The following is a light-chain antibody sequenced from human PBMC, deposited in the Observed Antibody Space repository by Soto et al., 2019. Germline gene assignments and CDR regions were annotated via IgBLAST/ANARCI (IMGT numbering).Light chain of an antibody. CDR3: SSYAGSLYI. V-gene: IGLV2-8*01. Sequence: QSALTQPPSASGSPGQSVTISCTGTRSDVGDYNYVSWYQQHPGKAPKLMIYEVSKRPSGVPDRFSGSKSGNTASLTVSGLQAEDEADYYCSSYAGSLYIFGTGTKLTVL. CDR2: EVS. J-gene: IGLJ1*01. CDR1: RSDVGDYNY.